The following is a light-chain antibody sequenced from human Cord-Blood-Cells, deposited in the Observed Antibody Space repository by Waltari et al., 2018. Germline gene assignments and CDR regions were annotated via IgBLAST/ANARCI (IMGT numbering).Light chain of an antibody. CDR1: SLRRHY. CDR2: GKN. Sequence: SSELTQDPAVSVALGQTVRITCQGDSLRRHYAMWYQQKPGQAPVPVIYGKNNRPSGIPDRFSGSSSGNTASLTITGAQAEDEADYYCNSRDSSGNHLVFGGGTKLTVL. CDR3: NSRDSSGNHLV. V-gene: IGLV3-19*01. J-gene: IGLJ3*02.